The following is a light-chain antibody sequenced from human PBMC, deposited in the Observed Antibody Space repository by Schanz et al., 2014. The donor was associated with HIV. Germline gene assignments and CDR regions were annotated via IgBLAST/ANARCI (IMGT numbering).Light chain of an antibody. CDR1: QDITYH. J-gene: IGKJ1*01. CDR2: DAS. V-gene: IGKV1-33*01. CDR3: QQYNSAPRT. Sequence: IQVTQSPSSLSASVGDRVTITCQASQDITYHLNWYQQKPGKAPKLLIYDASNLETGVPSRFSGSGSGTDFTLTISSLQPEDVATYYCQQYNSAPRTFGQGTKVEI.